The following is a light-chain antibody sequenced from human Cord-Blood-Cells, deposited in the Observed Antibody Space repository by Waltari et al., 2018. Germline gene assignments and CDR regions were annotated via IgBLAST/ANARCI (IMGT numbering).Light chain of an antibody. CDR2: AAS. V-gene: IGKV1-12*01. CDR3: QQANSFPLT. J-gene: IGKJ4*01. CDR1: QGISSW. Sequence: DIQMTQSPSSVSASVGDRVTITCRASQGISSWLAWYQKKPWKAPKLLIYAASSLKSGVPSRFSGSGSGTDFTLTISSLQPEDFATYYCQQANSFPLTFGGGTKVEIK.